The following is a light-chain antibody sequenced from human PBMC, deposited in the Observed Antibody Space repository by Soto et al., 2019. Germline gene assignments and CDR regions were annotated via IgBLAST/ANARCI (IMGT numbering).Light chain of an antibody. J-gene: IGKJ1*01. CDR1: QNVDNW. Sequence: DIQMTQSPSTLSASVGDRITITCRASQNVDNWVAWYQQKPGKAPKFLIYDASNLESGVPSRFSGRGSGTEFTLTISSLQPHDFATYYCQRYNSNSRTFGQGTRV. CDR3: QRYNSNSRT. V-gene: IGKV1-5*01. CDR2: DAS.